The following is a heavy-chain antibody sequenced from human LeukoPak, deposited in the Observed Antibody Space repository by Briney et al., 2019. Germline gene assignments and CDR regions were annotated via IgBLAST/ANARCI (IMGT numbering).Heavy chain of an antibody. D-gene: IGHD3-10*01. V-gene: IGHV3-21*01. Sequence: GGSLRLSCAVSGFTFSSYSMNWVRQAPGKGLEWVSSISSSSSYIYYADSVKGRFTISRDNAKNSLYLQMNSLRAEDTAVYYCARASTYYYGSGEDFDYWGQGTLVTVSS. CDR2: ISSSSSYI. J-gene: IGHJ4*02. CDR1: GFTFSSYS. CDR3: ARASTYYYGSGEDFDY.